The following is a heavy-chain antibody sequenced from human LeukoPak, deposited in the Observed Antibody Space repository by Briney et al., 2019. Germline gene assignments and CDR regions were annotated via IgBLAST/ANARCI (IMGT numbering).Heavy chain of an antibody. D-gene: IGHD5-24*01. CDR3: ATLHLWYFDY. J-gene: IGHJ4*02. CDR2: INSDGSST. Sequence: GGSLRLSCAASGFTFSSYWMHWVRQAPGKGLVWVLRINSDGSSTSYADSVKGRFTISRDNAKNTLYLQMNSLRAEDTAVYYCATLHLWYFDYWGQGTLVTVSS. V-gene: IGHV3-74*01. CDR1: GFTFSSYW.